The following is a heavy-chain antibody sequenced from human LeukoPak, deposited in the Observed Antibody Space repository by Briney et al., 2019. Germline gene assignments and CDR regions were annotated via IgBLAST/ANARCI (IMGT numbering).Heavy chain of an antibody. CDR2: ISGSGGST. V-gene: IGHV3-23*01. Sequence: GSLRLSCAASGFTFSSYGMSWVRQAPGKGLEWVSAISGSGGSTYYADSVRGRFTISRDNSKNTLYLQMNSLRAEDTAVYYCAKTVGADVYYYYYMDVWGKGTTVTISS. D-gene: IGHD1-26*01. J-gene: IGHJ6*03. CDR1: GFTFSSYG. CDR3: AKTVGADVYYYYYMDV.